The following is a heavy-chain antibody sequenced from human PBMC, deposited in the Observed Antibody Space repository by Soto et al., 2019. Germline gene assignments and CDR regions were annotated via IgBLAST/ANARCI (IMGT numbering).Heavy chain of an antibody. CDR3: ARDSSLTGAFDI. V-gene: IGHV4-30-4*01. Sequence: QVQLQESGPGLVKPSQTLSLTCTVSGGSISSGDYYWSWIRQPPGKGLEWIWYIYYSGSTYYNPSLKSRVTISVDTSKTQFSLKLSSVTAADTAVYYCARDSSLTGAFDIWGQGTMVTVSS. CDR1: GGSISSGDYY. CDR2: IYYSGST. J-gene: IGHJ3*02. D-gene: IGHD3-9*01.